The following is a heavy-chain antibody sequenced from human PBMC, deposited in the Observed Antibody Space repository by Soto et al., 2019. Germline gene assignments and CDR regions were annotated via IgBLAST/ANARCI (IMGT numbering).Heavy chain of an antibody. Sequence: LEILSLTCAVSGDSISSSVWWTWVRQPPGKGLEWIGEVFHTGDTYFNPSLRSRVAMSVDKSTNEFSLKVTSVTAADTAIYYCARKAWVRFDYWGQGALVTLL. CDR3: ARKAWVRFDY. V-gene: IGHV4-4*02. CDR2: VFHTGDT. D-gene: IGHD7-27*01. J-gene: IGHJ4*02. CDR1: GDSISSSVW.